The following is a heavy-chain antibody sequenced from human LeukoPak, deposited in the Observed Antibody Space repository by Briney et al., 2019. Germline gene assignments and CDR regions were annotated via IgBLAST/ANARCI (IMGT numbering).Heavy chain of an antibody. J-gene: IGHJ4*02. CDR3: ARAEWRYCSSTSCYIFDY. CDR1: GGSISSGSYY. D-gene: IGHD2-2*02. Sequence: SETLSLTCTVSGGSISSGSYYWRWIRQPAGKGLEWIGRIYTSGSTNYNPSLKSRVTISVDTSKNQFSLKLSSVTAADTAVYYCARAEWRYCSSTSCYIFDYWGQGTLVTVSS. V-gene: IGHV4-61*02. CDR2: IYTSGST.